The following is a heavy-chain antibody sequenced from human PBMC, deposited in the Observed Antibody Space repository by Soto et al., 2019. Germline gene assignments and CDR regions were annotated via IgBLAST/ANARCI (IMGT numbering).Heavy chain of an antibody. CDR1: GFTFSSYG. V-gene: IGHV3-33*01. CDR3: AREPSSGWYVMLDY. Sequence: GGSLRLSCAASGFTFSSYGMHWVRQAPGKGLEWVAVIWYDGSNKYYADSVKGRFTISRDNSKNTLYLQMNSLRAEDTAVYYCAREPSSGWYVMLDYWGQGTLVTVSS. CDR2: IWYDGSNK. D-gene: IGHD6-19*01. J-gene: IGHJ4*02.